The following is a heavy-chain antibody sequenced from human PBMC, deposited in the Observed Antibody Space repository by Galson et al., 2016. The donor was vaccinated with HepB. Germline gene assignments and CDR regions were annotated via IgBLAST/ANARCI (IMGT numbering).Heavy chain of an antibody. Sequence: QSGAEVKKPGESLKISCEGSGFSLSTYWIGWVRQMPGKGLEWMGTIYAGDSDTRYSPPFQGQVTISVDKSINTAYLQWSRLEASATAMYYCARGLVFVSNWYYDLWGRGTLVTVSS. CDR3: ARGLVFVSNWYYDL. CDR2: IYAGDSDT. CDR1: GFSLSTYW. J-gene: IGHJ2*01. V-gene: IGHV5-51*01. D-gene: IGHD2-15*01.